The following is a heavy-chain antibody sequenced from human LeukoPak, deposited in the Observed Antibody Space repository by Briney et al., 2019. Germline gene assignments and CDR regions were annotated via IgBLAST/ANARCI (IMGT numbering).Heavy chain of an antibody. D-gene: IGHD4-17*01. Sequence: GGSLRLSCTASGFTFGDYAMSWFRQAPGNGLEWVGFIRSKAYGGTTEYAASVKGRFTISRDDSKSIAYLQMNSLKTEDTAVYYCTRVTATTVTIGPPKIWGQGTLVTVSS. J-gene: IGHJ4*02. CDR3: TRVTATTVTIGPPKI. CDR1: GFTFGDYA. V-gene: IGHV3-49*03. CDR2: IRSKAYGGTT.